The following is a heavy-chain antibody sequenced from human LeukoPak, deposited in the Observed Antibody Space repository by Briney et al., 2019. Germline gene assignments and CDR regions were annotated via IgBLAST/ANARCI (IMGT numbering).Heavy chain of an antibody. J-gene: IGHJ4*02. Sequence: ASVKVSCKASGYTFTGYYMHWVRQAPGQGLEWMGWINPNSGGTNYAQKFQGRVTMTRDTSISTAYMELSRLRSDDTAVSYCARVVDDYDYVWGSYRYGVSPGKYFDYWGQGTLVTVSS. V-gene: IGHV1-2*02. D-gene: IGHD3-16*02. CDR2: INPNSGGT. CDR3: ARVVDDYDYVWGSYRYGVSPGKYFDY. CDR1: GYTFTGYY.